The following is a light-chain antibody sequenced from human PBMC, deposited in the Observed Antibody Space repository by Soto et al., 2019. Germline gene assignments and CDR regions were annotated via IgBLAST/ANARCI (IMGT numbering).Light chain of an antibody. CDR3: QQYYSYPPS. Sequence: AIRMTQSPSSLSASTGDRVTITCRASQGISSYLAWYQQKPGNAPKLLIYAASTLQSGVSSRFSGSGSGTDFTLTISCLQSEDFATYFCQQYYSYPPSLGGGTQVAIK. J-gene: IGKJ4*01. V-gene: IGKV1-8*01. CDR1: QGISSY. CDR2: AAS.